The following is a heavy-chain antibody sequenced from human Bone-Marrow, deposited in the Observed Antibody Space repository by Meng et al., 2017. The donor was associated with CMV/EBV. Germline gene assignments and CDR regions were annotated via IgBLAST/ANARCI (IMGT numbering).Heavy chain of an antibody. CDR1: GYSFTSYW. Sequence: GGSLRLSCKGSGYSFTSYWIGWVRQMPGKGLEWMGIIYPGDSDTRYSPSFQGQVTISADKSIGTAYLQWSSLKASDTAMYYCARRYCSSTSCWIFDYWGQGTLATVSS. D-gene: IGHD2-2*01. CDR3: ARRYCSSTSCWIFDY. V-gene: IGHV5-51*01. J-gene: IGHJ4*02. CDR2: IYPGDSDT.